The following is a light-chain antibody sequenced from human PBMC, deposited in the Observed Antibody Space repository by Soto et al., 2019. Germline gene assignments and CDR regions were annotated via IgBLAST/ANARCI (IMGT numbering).Light chain of an antibody. J-gene: IGLJ2*01. CDR2: DGS. CDR3: SSYTTSGALFVV. CDR1: GSDIGAYNY. V-gene: IGLV2-14*03. Sequence: QSALTQPASGSGSPGQSITLSCTGTGSDIGAYNYVSWYQQHPGKAPKLIIYDGSNRPSVLSNRFSGSKSASTASLNISGLQSEDEDDYYCSSYTTSGALFVVFGGGTKLTVL.